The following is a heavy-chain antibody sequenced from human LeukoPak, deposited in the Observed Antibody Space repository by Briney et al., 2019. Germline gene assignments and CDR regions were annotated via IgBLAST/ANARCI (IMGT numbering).Heavy chain of an antibody. CDR3: AEWGGQFWPY. V-gene: IGHV4-30-2*01. Sequence: SETLSLTCTVSGGSISSGGYYWSWIRQPPGKGLEWIGYIYHSGSTYYNPSLKSRVTISVDRSKNQFSLKLSSVTAADTAVYYCAEWGGQFWPYWGQGTLVTVSS. D-gene: IGHD1-26*01. J-gene: IGHJ4*02. CDR2: IYHSGST. CDR1: GGSISSGGYY.